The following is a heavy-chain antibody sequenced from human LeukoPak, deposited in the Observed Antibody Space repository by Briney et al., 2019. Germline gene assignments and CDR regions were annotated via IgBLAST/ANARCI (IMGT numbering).Heavy chain of an antibody. J-gene: IGHJ5*02. CDR1: GYTFTGYY. V-gene: IGHV1-2*02. Sequence: ASVKVSCKASGYTFTGYYMHWVRQAPGQGLEWMGWINPNSGDTNYAQKFQGRVTMTRDTSISTAYMELSRLRSDDTAVYYCARVVDIVVVGTDGFDPWGQGTLVTVSS. CDR2: INPNSGDT. D-gene: IGHD2-2*01. CDR3: ARVVDIVVVGTDGFDP.